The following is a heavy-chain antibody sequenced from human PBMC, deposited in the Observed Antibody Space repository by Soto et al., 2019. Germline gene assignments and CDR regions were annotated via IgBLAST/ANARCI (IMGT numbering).Heavy chain of an antibody. J-gene: IGHJ4*02. D-gene: IGHD3-3*01. CDR3: ARGGWRRIDY. V-gene: IGHV4-59*08. CDR1: GGSISVYY. CDR2: IYYSGST. Sequence: PSETLSLTCTVSGGSISVYYWSWIRQPPGKGLEWIGYIYYSGSTNYNPSLKSRVTISVDTSKNQFSLKLSSVTAADTAVYYCARGGWRRIDYWGQGTLVTVSS.